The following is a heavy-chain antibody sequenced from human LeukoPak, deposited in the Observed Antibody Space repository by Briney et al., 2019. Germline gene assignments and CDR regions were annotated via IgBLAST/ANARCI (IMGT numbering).Heavy chain of an antibody. D-gene: IGHD1-26*01. V-gene: IGHV3-74*01. CDR2: INSDGSST. CDR3: ARSLCSRSYFCYFDY. J-gene: IGHJ4*02. Sequence: GGSLRLSCAASGFTFSSYWMHWVRQAPGKGLVWVSRINSDGSSTSYADSVKGRFTISRDNAKNTLYLQMNSLRAEDTAVYYCARSLCSRSYFCYFDYWGQGTLVTVSS. CDR1: GFTFSSYW.